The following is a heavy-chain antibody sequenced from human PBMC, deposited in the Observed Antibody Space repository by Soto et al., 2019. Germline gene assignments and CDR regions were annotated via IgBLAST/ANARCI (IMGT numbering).Heavy chain of an antibody. J-gene: IGHJ4*02. CDR1: GGSFSGYY. V-gene: IGHV4-34*01. CDR3: ARVAVALDY. D-gene: IGHD6-19*01. CDR2: INHSGST. Sequence: SETLSLTCAVYGGSFSGYYWSWIRQPPGKGLEWIGEINHSGSTNYNPSLKSRVTISVDTSRNQFSLKLSSVTAADTAVYYCARVAVALDYWGQGTLVTVSS.